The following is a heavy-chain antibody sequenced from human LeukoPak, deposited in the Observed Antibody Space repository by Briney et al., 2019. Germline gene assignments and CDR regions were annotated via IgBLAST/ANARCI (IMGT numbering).Heavy chain of an antibody. D-gene: IGHD4-11*01. V-gene: IGHV3-23*01. Sequence: PGGCLRLSCAASVFTFSIYAMSWVRQAPGEGLEWVSAISGSGGSTYYANSVKVRFTISRDNSKNTLYLQMNSLRAEDTAVYYCAKDLDYPRHWGQGTLVTVSS. CDR3: AKDLDYPRH. J-gene: IGHJ4*02. CDR1: VFTFSIYA. CDR2: ISGSGGST.